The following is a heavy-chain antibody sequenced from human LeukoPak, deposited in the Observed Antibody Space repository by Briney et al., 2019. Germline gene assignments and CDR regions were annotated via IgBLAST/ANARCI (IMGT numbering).Heavy chain of an antibody. Sequence: PGGSLRLSCAASGFTFSSYGMSWVRQAPGKGLEWVSAISGSGGSTYYADSVKGRFTISRDNSKNTLYLQMNSLRAEDTAVYYCAKVRPLVGSGWLDYWGQGTLVTVSP. CDR2: ISGSGGST. J-gene: IGHJ4*02. V-gene: IGHV3-23*01. D-gene: IGHD6-19*01. CDR3: AKVRPLVGSGWLDY. CDR1: GFTFSSYG.